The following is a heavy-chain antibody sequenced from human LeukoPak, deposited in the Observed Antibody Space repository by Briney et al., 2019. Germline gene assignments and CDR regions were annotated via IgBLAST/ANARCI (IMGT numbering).Heavy chain of an antibody. CDR1: GFTFTTFG. V-gene: IGHV3-30*18. CDR3: AKINNADDF. J-gene: IGHJ4*02. CDR2: ISPDGNIE. D-gene: IGHD1/OR15-1a*01. Sequence: GGSLRLSCAASGFTFTTFGIHWVRQAPGKGLEWVAAISPDGNIEYYTDSVKGRFTIYRDNSKNMIYLQMNSLRGEDSGVYYCAKINNADDFGGQGTLVTVSS.